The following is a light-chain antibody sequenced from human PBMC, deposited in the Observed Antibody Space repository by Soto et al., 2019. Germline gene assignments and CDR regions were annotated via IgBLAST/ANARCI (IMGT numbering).Light chain of an antibody. CDR2: SAS. J-gene: IGKJ1*01. CDR1: QCVRSN. CDR3: LQYNDWVPT. V-gene: IGKV3-15*01. Sequence: EIVMRQSPATLSVSPGERATLSCRAGQCVRSNLAWYQQNPGQPPRLLIYSASTRASGIPARFSGSGSGTEFTLTISSLQSEDFAVYYCLQYNDWVPTFGQGTKVEIK.